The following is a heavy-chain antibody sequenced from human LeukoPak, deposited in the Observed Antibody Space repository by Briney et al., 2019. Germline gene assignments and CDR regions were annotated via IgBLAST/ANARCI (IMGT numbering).Heavy chain of an antibody. CDR1: GGSISSGGYY. J-gene: IGHJ3*02. Sequence: SQTLSLTCTVSGGSISSGGYYWSWIRQPPGKGLEWIGYIYHSGSTYYNPSLKSQVTISVDRSKNQFSLKLSSVTAADTAVYYCASQSADSSSPVGAFDIWGQGTMVTVSS. CDR2: IYHSGST. D-gene: IGHD6-6*01. CDR3: ASQSADSSSPVGAFDI. V-gene: IGHV4-30-2*01.